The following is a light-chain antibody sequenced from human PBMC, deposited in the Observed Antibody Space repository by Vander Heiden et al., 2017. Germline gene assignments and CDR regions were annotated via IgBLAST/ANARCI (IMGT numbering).Light chain of an antibody. CDR1: QSINSW. V-gene: IGKV1-5*03. CDR2: RAS. Sequence: DIQMTQSPSTLSASIGDRVTITCRASQSINSWLAWYQQKPGKAPKLLIYRASSLESGVPSRFSGSGSGTEFTLTISSLQPDDFATYYCQQDNSFPWTFGQGTKVVIK. J-gene: IGKJ1*01. CDR3: QQDNSFPWT.